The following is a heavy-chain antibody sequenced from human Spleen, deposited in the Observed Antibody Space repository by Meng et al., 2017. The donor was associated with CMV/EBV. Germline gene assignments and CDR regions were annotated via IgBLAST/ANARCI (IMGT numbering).Heavy chain of an antibody. CDR3: ARSHDLRKLDV. J-gene: IGHJ6*02. V-gene: IGHV3-48*04. Sequence: GESLKISCAASKFTFSDYGMHWVRQAPGGGLEWVSYIGNSGFTTYYADSVKGRFTISRDNAKNSLYLQMHSLRAEDTAVYYCARSHDLRKLDVWGQGTTVTVSS. CDR2: IGNSGFTT. CDR1: KFTFSDYG.